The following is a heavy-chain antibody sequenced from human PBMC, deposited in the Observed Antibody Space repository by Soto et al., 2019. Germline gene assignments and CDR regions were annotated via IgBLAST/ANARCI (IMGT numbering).Heavy chain of an antibody. Sequence: AVIRSLRGPGSGYSLISGCYWGWSRQPPGKGPEWIASIYHGGTTFYNPSLKSRITISVDTSNPQFSLKLASVTAADTAVYYCARVHVMVVAGSTFDYWGHGTLVTVPA. CDR1: GYSLISGCY. J-gene: IGHJ4*01. CDR2: IYHGGTT. CDR3: ARVHVMVVAGSTFDY. D-gene: IGHD2-15*01. V-gene: IGHV4-38-2*01.